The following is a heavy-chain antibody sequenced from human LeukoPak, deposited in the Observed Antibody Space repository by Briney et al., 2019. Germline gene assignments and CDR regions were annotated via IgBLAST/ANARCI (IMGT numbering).Heavy chain of an antibody. CDR1: GFTFSDYY. CDR3: ARVHRMTTAYY. CDR2: ISSSGSTI. V-gene: IGHV3-11*01. D-gene: IGHD4-17*01. J-gene: IGHJ4*02. Sequence: GGSLRLSCAASGFTFSDYYMSWIRQAPGKGLEWVSYISSSGSTIYYADSVKGRFTISRDNAKNSLYLQMSSLRAEDTAVYYCARVHRMTTAYYWGQGTLVTVSS.